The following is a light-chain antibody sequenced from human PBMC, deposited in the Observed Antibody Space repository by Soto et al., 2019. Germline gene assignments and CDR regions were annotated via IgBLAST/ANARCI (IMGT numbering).Light chain of an antibody. CDR2: GAS. V-gene: IGKV3-20*01. Sequence: EIVLTQSPATLSLSPGERAPLSCRASQSVSSYLAWYQQQPGQAPRLLIYGASIRATGIPDRFSGSGSETDFTLTISRREPEDFALYYCQQYGSSAPITFGQGTRLEIK. CDR1: QSVSSY. J-gene: IGKJ5*01. CDR3: QQYGSSAPIT.